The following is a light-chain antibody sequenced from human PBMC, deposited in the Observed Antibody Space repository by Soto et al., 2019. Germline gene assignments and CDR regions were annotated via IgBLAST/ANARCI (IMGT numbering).Light chain of an antibody. CDR2: KAS. CDR3: QQYKAYPYT. V-gene: IGKV1-5*03. Sequence: DIQMTQSPSTLSASVGDRVTITCRASQRTSGWLAWYQQKPGKAPKLLISKASSLESGVPSRFSGSGSGTEFSPTISSLQPDDFAIYYCQQYKAYPYTFGQGTRLEIK. CDR1: QRTSGW. J-gene: IGKJ5*01.